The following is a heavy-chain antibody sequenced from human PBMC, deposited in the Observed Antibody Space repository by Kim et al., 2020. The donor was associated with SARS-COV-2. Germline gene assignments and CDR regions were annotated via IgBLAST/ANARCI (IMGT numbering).Heavy chain of an antibody. D-gene: IGHD2-2*03. CDR2: IYSGGST. CDR1: GFTVSSNY. Sequence: GGSLRLSCAASGFTVSSNYMSWVRQAPGKGLEWVSVIYSGGSTYYADSVKGRFTISRDNSKNTLYLQMNSLRAEDTAVCYCARDGYCSSTSCSPGAFDIWGQGTMVTVSS. CDR3: ARDGYCSSTSCSPGAFDI. J-gene: IGHJ3*02. V-gene: IGHV3-53*01.